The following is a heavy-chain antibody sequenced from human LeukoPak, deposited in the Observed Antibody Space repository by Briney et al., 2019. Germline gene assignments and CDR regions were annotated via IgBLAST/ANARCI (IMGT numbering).Heavy chain of an antibody. D-gene: IGHD4-17*01. V-gene: IGHV3-64D*06. CDR1: GFTFSSYA. CDR3: VKATVTTTSYYFDY. Sequence: GGSLRLSCAASGFTFSSYAMHWVRQAPGKGLEYVSAISSNGGSTCYADSVKGRFTISRDNSKNTLYLQMSSLRAEDTAVYYCVKATVTTTSYYFDYWGQGTLVTVSS. J-gene: IGHJ4*02. CDR2: ISSNGGST.